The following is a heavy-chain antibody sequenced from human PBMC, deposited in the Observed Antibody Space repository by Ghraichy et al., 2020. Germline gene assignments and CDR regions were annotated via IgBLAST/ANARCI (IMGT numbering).Heavy chain of an antibody. V-gene: IGHV4-4*07. CDR2: IYTSGST. Sequence: SETLSLTCTVSGGSISSYYWSWIRQPAGKGLEWIGRIYTSGSTNYNPSLKSRVTMSVDTSKNQFSLKLSSVTAADTAVYYCARDRGAAAGIWGPGPTYGMDVWGQGTTVTVSS. CDR3: ARDRGAAAGIWGPGPTYGMDV. J-gene: IGHJ6*02. CDR1: GGSISSYY. D-gene: IGHD6-13*01.